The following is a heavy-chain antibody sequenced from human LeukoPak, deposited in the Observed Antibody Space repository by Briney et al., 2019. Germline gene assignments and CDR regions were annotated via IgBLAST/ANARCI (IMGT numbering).Heavy chain of an antibody. J-gene: IGHJ4*02. Sequence: ESLKISFKGSGYSFTSYWIGLVRQMPGKGLEWMGIIYPGDSYTRYSPSFQGQVTISPDKCLSTPYLPWSSLKASDTAMYYCAGHRIADRAGCDYWGQGPLVTVSS. V-gene: IGHV5-51*01. CDR3: AGHRIADRAGCDY. CDR2: IYPGDSYT. D-gene: IGHD6-6*01. CDR1: GYSFTSYW.